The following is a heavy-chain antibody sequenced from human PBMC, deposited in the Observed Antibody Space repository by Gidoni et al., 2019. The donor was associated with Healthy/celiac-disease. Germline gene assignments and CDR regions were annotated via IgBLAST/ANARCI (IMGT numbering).Heavy chain of an antibody. CDR1: GGTFSSYA. CDR3: ARHDFWSGSGAGKTDY. V-gene: IGHV1-69*06. Sequence: QVQLVQSGAEVKKPGSSVKVSCKDSGGTFSSYAISWVRQAPGQGLEWMGGIIPIFGTANYAQKFQGRVTITADKSTSTAYMELSSLRSEDTAVYYCARHDFWSGSGAGKTDYWGQGTLVTVSS. D-gene: IGHD3-3*01. J-gene: IGHJ4*02. CDR2: IIPIFGTA.